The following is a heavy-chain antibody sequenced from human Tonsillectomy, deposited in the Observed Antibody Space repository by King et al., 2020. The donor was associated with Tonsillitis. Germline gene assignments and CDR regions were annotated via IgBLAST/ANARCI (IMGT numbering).Heavy chain of an antibody. J-gene: IGHJ5*02. V-gene: IGHV4-34*01. CDR2: INHSGST. CDR1: GGSFSGYY. D-gene: IGHD3-22*01. Sequence: VQLQQWGAGLLKPSETLSLTCAVYGGSFSGYYWSWIRQPPGKGLEWIGEINHSGSTNYNPSLKSRVTISVDTSKNQFSLKLSSVTAADTAVYYCARVSRKPNYYDSSGYGPRFDPWGQGTLVTVSS. CDR3: ARVSRKPNYYDSSGYGPRFDP.